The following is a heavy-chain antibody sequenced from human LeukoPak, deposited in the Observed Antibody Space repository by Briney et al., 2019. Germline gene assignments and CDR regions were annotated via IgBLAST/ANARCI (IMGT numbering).Heavy chain of an antibody. Sequence: GESLKISCVGSAFRFSNSWMSWVRHVPGKGLEWVANIDQDGREKNYVDSVEGRFTISRDNGQSSLYLEMHSLRAEDTAVYYCARERQGSSDYDGKESFDYWGQGTLATISS. J-gene: IGHJ4*02. D-gene: IGHD6-25*01. CDR1: AFRFSNSW. V-gene: IGHV3-7*01. CDR2: IDQDGREK. CDR3: ARERQGSSDYDGKESFDY.